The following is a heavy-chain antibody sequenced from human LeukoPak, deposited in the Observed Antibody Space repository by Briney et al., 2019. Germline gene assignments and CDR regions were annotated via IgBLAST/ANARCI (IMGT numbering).Heavy chain of an antibody. CDR2: INHSGST. V-gene: IGHV4-34*01. Sequence: SETLSLTCAVYGGSFSGYYWSWIRQPPGKGLEWIGEINHSGSTNYNPSLKSRVTISVDTSKNQFSLKLSSVTAADTAVYYCARVGYSSSWYVSSYYYYYMDVWGKGTTVTISS. CDR3: ARVGYSSSWYVSSYYYYYMDV. D-gene: IGHD6-13*01. CDR1: GGSFSGYY. J-gene: IGHJ6*03.